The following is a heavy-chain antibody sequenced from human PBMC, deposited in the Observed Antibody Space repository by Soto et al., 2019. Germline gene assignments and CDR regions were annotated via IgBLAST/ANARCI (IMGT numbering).Heavy chain of an antibody. J-gene: IGHJ3*02. Sequence: SVKVSCKASGGTFSNYAINLVRQAPGQGLEWMGGFIPIFDAANYAQNFRGRVTITADESTSTAYMELSGLRSEGKAMYYCARKAESYGFDIWGQGTLVTVSS. CDR3: ARKAESYGFDI. V-gene: IGHV1-69*13. D-gene: IGHD3-10*01. CDR1: GGTFSNYA. CDR2: FIPIFDAA.